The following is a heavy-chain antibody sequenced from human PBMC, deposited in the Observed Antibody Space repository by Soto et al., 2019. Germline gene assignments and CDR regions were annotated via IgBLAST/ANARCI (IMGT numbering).Heavy chain of an antibody. Sequence: EVKLAESGGGLVQPGGSLRLSCAASGFTFSSKYMSWVRQAPGKGLEWVATIWPDGSDRKYVDSVMGRFTVSRDNAETSLYLQMNSLRVEDTAMYYCASLLGSGTTFDYWGQGTLVTVSS. CDR2: IWPDGSDR. V-gene: IGHV3-7*01. CDR1: GFTFSSKY. J-gene: IGHJ4*02. D-gene: IGHD1-1*01. CDR3: ASLLGSGTTFDY.